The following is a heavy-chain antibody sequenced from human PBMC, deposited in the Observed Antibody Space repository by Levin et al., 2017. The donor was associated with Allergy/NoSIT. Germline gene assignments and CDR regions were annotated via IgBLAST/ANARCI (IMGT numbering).Heavy chain of an antibody. CDR2: TRNKANSYTT. J-gene: IGHJ4*02. CDR3: ARVSAKAHFDY. CDR1: GFTFSDHY. Sequence: GGSLRLSCAASGFTFSDHYMDWVRQAPGKGLEWVGRTRNKANSYTTEYAASVKGRFTISRDDSKNSLYLQMNSLKTEDTAVYYCARVSAKAHFDYWGQGTLVTVSS. D-gene: IGHD3-3*02. V-gene: IGHV3-72*01.